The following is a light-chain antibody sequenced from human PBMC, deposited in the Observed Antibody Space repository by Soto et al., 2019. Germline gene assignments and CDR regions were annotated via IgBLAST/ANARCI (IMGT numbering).Light chain of an antibody. CDR2: KAS. CDR1: QSFSSW. CDR3: QQYNSYPGT. V-gene: IGKV1-5*03. Sequence: DIQLTQSPSTLSASVGDRVTITCRASQSFSSWFAWYQQKPGKAPKLLIYKASSLESGVPSRFSGSGSGTEFTLTISSLQPDDFATYYCQQYNSYPGTFGQGTKVDIK. J-gene: IGKJ1*01.